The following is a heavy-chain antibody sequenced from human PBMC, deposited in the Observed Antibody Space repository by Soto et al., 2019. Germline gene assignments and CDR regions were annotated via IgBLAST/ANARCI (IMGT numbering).Heavy chain of an antibody. CDR3: ARGILWSPFDAFDI. Sequence: LLNRYRKTAGYTITRDDSSRRIKATGQGLEWMGWMNPNSGNTGYAQKFQGRVTMTRNTSISTAYMELSSLRSEDTAVYYCARGILWSPFDAFDIWGQGTMVTVSS. J-gene: IGHJ3*02. V-gene: IGHV1-8*01. D-gene: IGHD3-10*01. CDR1: GYTITRDD. CDR2: MNPNSGNT.